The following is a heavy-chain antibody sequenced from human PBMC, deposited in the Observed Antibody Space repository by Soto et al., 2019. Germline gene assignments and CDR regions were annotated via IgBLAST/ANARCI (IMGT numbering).Heavy chain of an antibody. J-gene: IGHJ4*02. D-gene: IGHD1-26*01. CDR1: GFTFSSYG. V-gene: IGHV3-33*01. Sequence: PGGSLRLSCAASGFTFSSYGMHWVRQAPGKGLEWVAVIWYDGSNKYYADSVKGRFTISRDNSKNTLYLQMNSLRAEDTAVYYCAREGSGSDAFDYWGQGTLVTVSS. CDR2: IWYDGSNK. CDR3: AREGSGSDAFDY.